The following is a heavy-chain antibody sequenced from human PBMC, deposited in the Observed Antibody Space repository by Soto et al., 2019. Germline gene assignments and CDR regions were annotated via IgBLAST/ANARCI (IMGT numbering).Heavy chain of an antibody. V-gene: IGHV3-30*18. CDR2: ISYDGSNK. Sequence: GGSLRLSCAASGFTFSSYGMHWVRQAPGKGLEWVAVISYDGSNKYYADSVKGRFTISRDNSKNTLYLQMDSLRAEDTAVYYCAKDRIAALLDYWGQGTLVTVSS. CDR3: AKDRIAALLDY. J-gene: IGHJ4*02. D-gene: IGHD6-6*01. CDR1: GFTFSSYG.